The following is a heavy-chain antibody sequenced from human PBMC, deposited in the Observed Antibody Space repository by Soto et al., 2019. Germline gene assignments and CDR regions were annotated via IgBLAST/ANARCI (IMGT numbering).Heavy chain of an antibody. D-gene: IGHD2-2*01. J-gene: IGHJ4*02. CDR2: INHSGST. CDR3: ARGGVPAAIFYFDY. CDR1: GGSFSGYY. Sequence: SETLSLTCAVYGGSFSGYYWSWIRQPPGKGLEWIGEINHSGSTNYNPSLKSRVTISVDTSKNQFSLKLSSVTAADTAVYYCARGGVPAAIFYFDYWGQGTLVTVSS. V-gene: IGHV4-34*01.